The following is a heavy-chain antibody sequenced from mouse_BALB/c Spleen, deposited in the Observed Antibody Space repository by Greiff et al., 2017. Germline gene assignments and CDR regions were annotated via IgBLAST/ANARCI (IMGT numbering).Heavy chain of an antibody. V-gene: IGHV2-2*02. CDR2: IWSGGST. J-gene: IGHJ3*01. D-gene: IGHD1-1*01. CDR1: GFSLTSYG. Sequence: QVQLKESGPGLVQPSQSLSITCTVSGFSLTSYGVHWVRQSPGKGLEWLGVIWSGGSTDYNAAFISRLSISKDNSKSQVFFKMNSLQANDTAIYYCASYYYGSSIFAYWGQGTLVTVSA. CDR3: ASYYYGSSIFAY.